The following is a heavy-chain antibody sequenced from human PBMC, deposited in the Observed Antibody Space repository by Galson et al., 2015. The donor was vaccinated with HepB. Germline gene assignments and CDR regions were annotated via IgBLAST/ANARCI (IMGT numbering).Heavy chain of an antibody. CDR1: GFSFSDHY. J-gene: IGHJ4*02. CDR2: IWADGSTQ. CDR3: AREAHIAVAAFDS. Sequence: SLRLSCAASGFSFSDHYMDWVRQAPGKGLEWVALIWADGSTQHYADSVRGRLRISRDNSKNTAYLQMNSLRADDTAVYYCAREAHIAVAAFDSWGQGTLVTVSS. D-gene: IGHD2-21*01. V-gene: IGHV3-33*08.